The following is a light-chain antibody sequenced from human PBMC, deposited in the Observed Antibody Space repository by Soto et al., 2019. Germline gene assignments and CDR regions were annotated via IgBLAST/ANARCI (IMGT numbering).Light chain of an antibody. J-gene: IGKJ1*01. Sequence: DIQMTQSPSSLSASVGDRVTITCRASQGIANYLAWYQHKPGKVPNLLIYAASTLQSGVPSRFSGGGSGTEFTLTISSLQPEDFATYYCLQHNSYPRTFGQGTKVDIK. V-gene: IGKV1-27*01. CDR2: AAS. CDR3: LQHNSYPRT. CDR1: QGIANY.